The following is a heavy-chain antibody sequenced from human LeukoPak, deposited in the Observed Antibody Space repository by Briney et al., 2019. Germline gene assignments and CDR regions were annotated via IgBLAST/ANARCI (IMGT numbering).Heavy chain of an antibody. Sequence: SETLSLTCTVSGGSISSYYWSWIRQPPGKGLEWIGYIYYSGSTNYNPSLKSRVTISVDTSKNQFSLKLSSVTAADTAVYYCARDNYDSSGYIDYWGQGTLVTVSS. D-gene: IGHD3-22*01. J-gene: IGHJ4*02. CDR3: ARDNYDSSGYIDY. CDR2: IYYSGST. V-gene: IGHV4-59*01. CDR1: GGSISSYY.